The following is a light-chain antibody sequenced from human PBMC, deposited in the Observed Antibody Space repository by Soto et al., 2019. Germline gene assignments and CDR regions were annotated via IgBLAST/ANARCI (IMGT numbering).Light chain of an antibody. CDR3: SSYAGSNRV. CDR2: EVS. CDR1: SSDVGGYTY. V-gene: IGLV2-8*01. J-gene: IGLJ1*01. Sequence: QSALTQPPSASGSPGQSVTISCTGTSSDVGGYTYVSWYQQHPGEAPKLLIYEVSKRPSGVPDRFSGSKSGNTASLTVSGLQAEDEADYYCSSYAGSNRVFGTGTKLTVL.